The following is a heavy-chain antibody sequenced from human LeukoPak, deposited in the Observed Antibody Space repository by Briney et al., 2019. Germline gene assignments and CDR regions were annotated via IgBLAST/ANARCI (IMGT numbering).Heavy chain of an antibody. D-gene: IGHD2-15*01. J-gene: IGHJ5*02. CDR2: IDPNSGGT. CDR1: GYSFTGYF. CDR3: ARGIRYCSGCSCS. V-gene: IGHV1-2*02. Sequence: ASVKVSCKASGYSFTGYFMHWVRQAPGQGLEWMGWIDPNSGGTNYAQKFQGRVSMTRDTSISTAYMELSRLRSDDTAVYYCARGIRYCSGCSCSWGQGTLVTVSS.